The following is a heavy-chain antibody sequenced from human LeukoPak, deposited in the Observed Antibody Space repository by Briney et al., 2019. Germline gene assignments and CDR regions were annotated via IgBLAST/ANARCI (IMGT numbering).Heavy chain of an antibody. Sequence: QPGGSLRLSCAASGFTFSSYAMHWVRQAPGKGLEWVAVISYDGSNKYYADSVKGRFTISRDNSKNTLYLQMNSLRAEDTAVYYCARSSDPYITMIVVVHSPLTLWGQGTLVTVSS. V-gene: IGHV3-30*04. CDR1: GFTFSSYA. J-gene: IGHJ4*02. D-gene: IGHD3-22*01. CDR3: ARSSDPYITMIVVVHSPLTL. CDR2: ISYDGSNK.